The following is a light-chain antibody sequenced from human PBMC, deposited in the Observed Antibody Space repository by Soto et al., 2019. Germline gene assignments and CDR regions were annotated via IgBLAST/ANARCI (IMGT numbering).Light chain of an antibody. CDR1: QSVSSN. CDR2: VTS. CDR3: QQHNDWPYT. J-gene: IGKJ5*01. Sequence: EIVLTQSPATLSVSPGERATLSCRASQSVSSNLAWYQQKPGQAPRLLIYVTSTRATGIPARFSGSGSGTKFTLNINSLQSEDFAVYYCQQHNDWPYTFGQGTRLEIK. V-gene: IGKV3-15*01.